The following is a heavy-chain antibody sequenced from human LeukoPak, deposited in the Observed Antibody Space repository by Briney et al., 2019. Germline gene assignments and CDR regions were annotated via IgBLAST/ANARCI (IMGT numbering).Heavy chain of an antibody. V-gene: IGHV1-69*05. CDR2: IIPIFGTA. CDR1: GGTFSSYA. Sequence: EASVKVSRKASGGTFSSYAISWVRQAPGQGLEWMGGIIPIFGTANYAQKFQGRVTITTDESTSTAYMELSSLRSEDTAVYYCARRSLYSGIFDYWGQGTLVTVSS. J-gene: IGHJ4*02. D-gene: IGHD1-26*01. CDR3: ARRSLYSGIFDY.